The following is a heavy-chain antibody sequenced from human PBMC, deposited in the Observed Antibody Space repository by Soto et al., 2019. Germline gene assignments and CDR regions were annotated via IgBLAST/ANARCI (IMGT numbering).Heavy chain of an antibody. J-gene: IGHJ6*02. CDR2: IIAFSDIV. D-gene: IGHD6-13*01. V-gene: IGHV1-69*12. Sequence: QVQLVQSGAEVKKPGSSVKVSCKASGGTFGIYAITWVRQAPGQGLEWMGGIIAFSDIVNYTQKLQGRVRITADESTNTAYMDLSSLRSEDTAVYYCARSLYSSSWYHSGNSYYYYGMDVWGQGTTVTVSS. CDR1: GGTFGIYA. CDR3: ARSLYSSSWYHSGNSYYYYGMDV.